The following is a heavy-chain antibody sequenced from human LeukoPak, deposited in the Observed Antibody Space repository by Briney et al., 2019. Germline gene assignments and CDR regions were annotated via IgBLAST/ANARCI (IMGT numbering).Heavy chain of an antibody. D-gene: IGHD6-25*01. Sequence: GGSLRLSCAASGFTFSSYGMHWVRQAPGKGLEWVAVISYDGSNKYYADSVKGRFTISRDNAKNSLYLQMNSLTVEDTGVYYCSRDPRLLDYWGQGSLVTVSS. CDR2: ISYDGSNK. V-gene: IGHV3-30*03. CDR1: GFTFSSYG. CDR3: SRDPRLLDY. J-gene: IGHJ4*02.